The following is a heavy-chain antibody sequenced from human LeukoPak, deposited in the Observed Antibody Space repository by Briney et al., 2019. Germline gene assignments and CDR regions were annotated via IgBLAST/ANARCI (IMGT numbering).Heavy chain of an antibody. Sequence: ASVKVSCKASGGSFRAHTVSWVRQGPRQGLEWMGWINTNTGNPTYAQGFTGRFVFSLDTSVSTAYLQISSLKAEDTAVYYCASWGGSYRRRWFDPWGQGTLVTVSS. CDR3: ASWGGSYRRRWFDP. V-gene: IGHV7-4-1*02. D-gene: IGHD1-26*01. CDR2: INTNTGNP. CDR1: GGSFRAHT. J-gene: IGHJ5*02.